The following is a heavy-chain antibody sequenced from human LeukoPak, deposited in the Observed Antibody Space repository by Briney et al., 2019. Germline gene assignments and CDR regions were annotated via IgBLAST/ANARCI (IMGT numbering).Heavy chain of an antibody. Sequence: ASVKVSCKASGYTFTGYYMHWVRQAPGQGLEWMGWINPNSGGTNYAQKFQGRVTMTRDTSISTAYMKLSRLRSDDTAVYYCARASVLAAGSDYWGQGTLVTVSS. V-gene: IGHV1-2*02. D-gene: IGHD6-13*01. CDR3: ARASVLAAGSDY. CDR1: GYTFTGYY. J-gene: IGHJ4*02. CDR2: INPNSGGT.